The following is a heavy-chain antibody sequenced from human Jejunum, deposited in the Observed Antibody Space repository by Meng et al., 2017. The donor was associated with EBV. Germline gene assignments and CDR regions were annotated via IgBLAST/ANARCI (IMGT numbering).Heavy chain of an antibody. Sequence: QLQLQVSGPGLGKPSGPLSLTGAVSGDSIDSRNWWSWVRQSPERGLEWIGEIYYSGSTNYNPSLKSRVTILVDRSENHFSLHLSSVTAADTAVYYCVRGGDYCLVYWGQGTLVTVSS. J-gene: IGHJ4*02. V-gene: IGHV4-4*02. D-gene: IGHD2-21*02. CDR1: GDSIDSRNW. CDR3: VRGGDYCLVY. CDR2: IYYSGST.